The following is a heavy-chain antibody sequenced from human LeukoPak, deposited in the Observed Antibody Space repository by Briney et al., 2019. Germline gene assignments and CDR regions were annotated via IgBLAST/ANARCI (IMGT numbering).Heavy chain of an antibody. Sequence: PSETLSLTCTVSGGSISSSSYYWGWIRQPPGKGLEWIGSIYYSGSTYYNPSLKSRVTISVDTSKNQFSLKLSSVTAADTAMYYCARDRGTWNDDGFDYWGQGTLVTVSS. V-gene: IGHV4-39*07. CDR2: IYYSGST. CDR3: ARDRGTWNDDGFDY. CDR1: GGSISSSSYY. D-gene: IGHD1-1*01. J-gene: IGHJ4*02.